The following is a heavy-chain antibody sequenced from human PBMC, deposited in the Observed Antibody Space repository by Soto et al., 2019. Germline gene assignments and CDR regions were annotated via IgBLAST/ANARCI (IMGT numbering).Heavy chain of an antibody. CDR1: GYTFTTHG. V-gene: IGHV1-18*01. Sequence: QVQLVQSGAEVKKLGASVKVSCKASGYTFTTHGISWVRQAPGQGLEWMGWVRGDNGHTNYAQSLQGRVTMTTDTSTNTAYMELRSLRSDDTAVYYCARDLGYCRSGTCYREWFDPWGQGTLVTVSS. D-gene: IGHD2-15*01. CDR3: ARDLGYCRSGTCYREWFDP. J-gene: IGHJ5*02. CDR2: VRGDNGHT.